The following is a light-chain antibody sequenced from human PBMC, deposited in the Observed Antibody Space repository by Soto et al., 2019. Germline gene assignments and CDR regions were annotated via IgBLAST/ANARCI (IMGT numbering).Light chain of an antibody. CDR1: QRLLHSNGNTF. CDR3: MQDLQTPYT. Sequence: EIVMTQSPPSLTVTPGEPASISCRSSQRLLHSNGNTFLDWYLQKPGQSPQLLIYLGSNRASGVPDRVSGSEAGTDFTLKISRVEDEDVGVYSCMQDLQTPYTIRSGPQVDI. J-gene: IGKJ2*01. CDR2: LGS. V-gene: IGKV2-28*01.